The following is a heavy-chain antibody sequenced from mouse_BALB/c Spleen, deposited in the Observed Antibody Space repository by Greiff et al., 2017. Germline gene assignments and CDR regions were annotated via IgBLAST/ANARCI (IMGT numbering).Heavy chain of an antibody. D-gene: IGHD2-4*01. J-gene: IGHJ4*01. CDR3: TNYDYDGGNAMDY. CDR2: IYPGNSDT. Sequence: EVQLQQSGTVLARPGASVKMSCKASGYTFTSYWMHWVQQRPGQGLEWIGAIYPGNSDTSYNQQFKGKAKLTAVTSTSTAYMELSSLTNEDSAVYYCTNYDYDGGNAMDYWGQGTSVTVSS. V-gene: IGHV1-5*01. CDR1: GYTFTSYW.